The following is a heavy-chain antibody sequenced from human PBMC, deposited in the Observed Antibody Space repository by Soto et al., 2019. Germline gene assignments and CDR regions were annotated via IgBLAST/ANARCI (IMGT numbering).Heavy chain of an antibody. CDR2: INHSGST. CDR1: GGSFSGYY. CDR3: ARGPGYYDSSGYFTFDP. D-gene: IGHD3-22*01. J-gene: IGHJ5*02. Sequence: SETLSLTCAVYGGSFSGYYWSWIRQPPGKGLELIGEINHSGSTNYNPSLKSRVTISVDTSKNQFSLKLSSVTAADTAVYYCARGPGYYDSSGYFTFDPWGQGTLVTVSS. V-gene: IGHV4-34*01.